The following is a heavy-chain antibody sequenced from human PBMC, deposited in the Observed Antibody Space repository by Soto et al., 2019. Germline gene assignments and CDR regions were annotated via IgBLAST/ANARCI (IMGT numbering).Heavy chain of an antibody. CDR1: GFTFSSYA. CDR2: ISYDGSNK. V-gene: IGHV3-30-3*01. CDR3: ARDRRRVSPVLGQPFDY. D-gene: IGHD3-10*01. Sequence: AGGSLRLSCAASGFTFSSYAMHWVRQAPGKGLEWVAVISYDGSNKYYADSVKGRFTISRDNSKNTLYLQMNSLRAEDTAVYYCARDRRRVSPVLGQPFDYWGQGTLVTVSS. J-gene: IGHJ4*02.